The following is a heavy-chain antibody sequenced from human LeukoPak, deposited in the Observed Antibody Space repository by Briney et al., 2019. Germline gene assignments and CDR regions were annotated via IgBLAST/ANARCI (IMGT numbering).Heavy chain of an antibody. Sequence: PGGSLRLSCVASGLTFGNYGMNWVRQAPGKGLKWVSSIGGSGSTTYYADSVRGRFTISRANSKNSMYLQMSSLRAEDTAIYYCAEVESSYCRIWGQGTLVTVSS. J-gene: IGHJ4*02. CDR3: AEVESSYCRI. V-gene: IGHV3-23*01. CDR1: GLTFGNYG. D-gene: IGHD3-10*01. CDR2: IGGSGSTT.